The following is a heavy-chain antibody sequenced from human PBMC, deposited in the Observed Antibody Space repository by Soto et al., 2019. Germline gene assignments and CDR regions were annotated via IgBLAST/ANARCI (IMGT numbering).Heavy chain of an antibody. D-gene: IGHD3-9*01. Sequence: QVQLVESGGGVVQPGRSLGLSCVASGFTFSIYAMHWVRQAPGKGLEWVAVISYDGSKKHYTDSVKGRFTISRDNSKNTLYLQMDSLRAEDTAVYYCARDVEDFDYCCNFDYWGQGSLVTVSS. CDR1: GFTFSIYA. CDR3: ARDVEDFDYCCNFDY. V-gene: IGHV3-30-3*01. J-gene: IGHJ4*02. CDR2: ISYDGSKK.